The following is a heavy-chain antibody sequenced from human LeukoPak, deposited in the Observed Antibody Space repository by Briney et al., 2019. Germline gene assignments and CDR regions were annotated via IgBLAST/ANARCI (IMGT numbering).Heavy chain of an antibody. D-gene: IGHD6-19*01. CDR1: GGSISSSNW. V-gene: IGHV4-4*02. J-gene: IGHJ5*02. CDR3: ARVSGIAVAVNWFDP. CDR2: IYHSGST. Sequence: PSETLSLTCAVSGGSISSSNWWSWVRQPPGKGLEWIGEIYHSGSTNYNPSLKSRVTISVDKSKNQFSLKLSSVTAADTAVYYCARVSGIAVAVNWFDPWGQGTLVTVSS.